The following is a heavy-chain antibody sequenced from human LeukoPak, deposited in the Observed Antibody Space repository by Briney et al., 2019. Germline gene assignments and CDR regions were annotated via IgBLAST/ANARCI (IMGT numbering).Heavy chain of an antibody. J-gene: IGHJ4*02. Sequence: GRSLRLSCVGSGFIFGSYAMHWVRQASGKGLEWVSVIYSAGSTYYADSVKGRFTISRDNSKNTLYLQMNSLRAEDTAVYYCAREEGPLDYWGQGTLVTVSS. CDR1: GFIFGSYA. V-gene: IGHV3-66*01. CDR3: AREEGPLDY. CDR2: IYSAGST.